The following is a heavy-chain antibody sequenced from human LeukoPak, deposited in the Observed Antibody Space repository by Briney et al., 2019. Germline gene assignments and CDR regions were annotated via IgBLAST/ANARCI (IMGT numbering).Heavy chain of an antibody. CDR3: ERGQLVQRLYYYYYMDV. CDR2: IIPIFCTA. Sequence: SVNVSCKASGGTFSSYAISWLRQAPAQGRDGMGWIIPIFCTANYEQKFQGRVKITTDESTSTAYMELSSLRSEDTAVYYCERGQLVQRLYYYYYMDVWGKGTTVTVSS. V-gene: IGHV1-69*05. CDR1: GGTFSSYA. J-gene: IGHJ6*03. D-gene: IGHD6-13*01.